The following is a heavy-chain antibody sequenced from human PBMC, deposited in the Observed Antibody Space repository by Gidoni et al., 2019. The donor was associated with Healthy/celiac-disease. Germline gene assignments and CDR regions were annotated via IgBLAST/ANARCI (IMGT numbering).Heavy chain of an antibody. D-gene: IGHD5-18*01. CDR2: ISSSSSTI. Sequence: EVQLVESGGGLVQPGGSLRLSCAASGFTFSSYSMNWVRQAPGKGLEWVSYISSSSSTIYYADSVKGRFTISRDNAKNSLYLQMNSLRDEDTAVYYCARDHWGNGYSYGYGYYYGMDVWGQGTTVTVSS. CDR3: ARDHWGNGYSYGYGYYYGMDV. CDR1: GFTFSSYS. J-gene: IGHJ6*02. V-gene: IGHV3-48*02.